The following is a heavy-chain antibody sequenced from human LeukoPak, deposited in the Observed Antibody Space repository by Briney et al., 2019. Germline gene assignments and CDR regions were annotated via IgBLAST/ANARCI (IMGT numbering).Heavy chain of an antibody. D-gene: IGHD6-19*01. CDR1: GGSISSYY. CDR3: ASVYTAGWLVQDHYFDY. Sequence: SETLPLTCTVSGGSISSYYRGWIRQPPGKGLEWIGSIYYSGSTYYNPSLKSRVTISVDTSKNQFSLKLSSVTAADTAVYYCASVYTAGWLVQDHYFDYWGQGTLVTVSS. J-gene: IGHJ4*02. V-gene: IGHV4-39*07. CDR2: IYYSGST.